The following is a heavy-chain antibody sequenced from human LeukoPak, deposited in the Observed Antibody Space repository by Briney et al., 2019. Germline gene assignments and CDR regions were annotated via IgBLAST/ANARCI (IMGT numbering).Heavy chain of an antibody. D-gene: IGHD5-24*01. Sequence: SVKVSCKASGGTFSSYAISWVRQAPGQGLEWMGGIIPIFGTANYAQKFQGRVTITADESTSTAYMELSSLRSEDTAVYYCARCRDGYNVGDYWGQGTLVTVST. CDR1: GGTFSSYA. CDR3: ARCRDGYNVGDY. V-gene: IGHV1-69*13. CDR2: IIPIFGTA. J-gene: IGHJ4*02.